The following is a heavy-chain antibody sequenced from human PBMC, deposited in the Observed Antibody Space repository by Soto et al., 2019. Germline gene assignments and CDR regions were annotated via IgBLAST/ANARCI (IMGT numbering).Heavy chain of an antibody. CDR2: IYYSGST. D-gene: IGHD3-10*01. CDR3: ASHYYGSGSYINDY. CDR1: GGSISSGGYY. Sequence: QVQLQESGPGLVKPSQTLSLTCTVSGGSISSGGYYWSWIRQHPGKGLEWIGYIYYSGSTYYNPSLKRRVSKSVDTSKHQFSLKLSYVTAADTAVYYCASHYYGSGSYINDYWGQGTLVTVSS. J-gene: IGHJ4*02. V-gene: IGHV4-31*03.